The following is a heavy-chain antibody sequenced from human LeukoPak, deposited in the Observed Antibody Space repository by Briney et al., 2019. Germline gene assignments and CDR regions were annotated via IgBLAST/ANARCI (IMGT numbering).Heavy chain of an antibody. Sequence: PGGSLRLSCAASGFIVSSKYMSWVRQAPGKGLEWVSVIYSGGSTYYAASVEDRFTISRDNSKNTVYLQMNSLRVEDTAVYYCARAGPIDYWGQGTLVTVSS. V-gene: IGHV3-53*01. CDR1: GFIVSSKY. CDR3: ARAGPIDY. CDR2: IYSGGST. J-gene: IGHJ4*02.